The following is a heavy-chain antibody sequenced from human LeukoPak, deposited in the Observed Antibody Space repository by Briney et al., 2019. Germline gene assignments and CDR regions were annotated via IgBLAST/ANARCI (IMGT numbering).Heavy chain of an antibody. Sequence: SETLSLTCAVYGESFSAYYLNWIRQPPGKGLEWIGEINHSGSTYYNPSLKSRVTISVDTSKNQFSLKLSSVTAADTAVYYCARTEDPSNDYGDPLGDAFDIWGQGTMVTVSS. CDR2: INHSGST. V-gene: IGHV4-34*01. D-gene: IGHD4-17*01. CDR3: ARTEDPSNDYGDPLGDAFDI. CDR1: GESFSAYY. J-gene: IGHJ3*02.